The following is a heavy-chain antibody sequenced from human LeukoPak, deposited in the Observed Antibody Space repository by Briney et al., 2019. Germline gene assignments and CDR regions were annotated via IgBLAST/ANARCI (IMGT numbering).Heavy chain of an antibody. V-gene: IGHV3-30*02. D-gene: IGHD3-22*01. CDR2: IRYDGSNK. CDR1: GFSFSSYG. CDR3: AKSSAYDSSGYYFFDY. J-gene: IGHJ4*02. Sequence: PGGSLRLSCAASGFSFSSYGMHWVRQAPGKGLEWVAFIRYDGSNKYYADSVKGRFTISRDNSKNTLYLQMNSLRAEDTAVYYCAKSSAYDSSGYYFFDYWGQGTLVTVSS.